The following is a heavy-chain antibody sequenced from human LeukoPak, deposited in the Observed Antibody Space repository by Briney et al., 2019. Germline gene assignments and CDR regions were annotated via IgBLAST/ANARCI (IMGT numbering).Heavy chain of an antibody. Sequence: SETLSLTCSVSGGFIATRNYYWRWIRQPPGKGLEWIGSIYCSGNTNYNPSLKTRVTISVDTSKEQFSLKLTSVTAAGRAVYYCASQSRNYYQSGEFRTWIDYWGQGTLVTASS. V-gene: IGHV4-39*01. CDR2: IYCSGNT. CDR1: GGFIATRNYY. CDR3: ASQSRNYYQSGEFRTWIDY. J-gene: IGHJ4*02. D-gene: IGHD3-22*01.